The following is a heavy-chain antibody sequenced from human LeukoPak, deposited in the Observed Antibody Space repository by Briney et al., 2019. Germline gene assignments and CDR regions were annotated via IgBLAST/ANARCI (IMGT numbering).Heavy chain of an antibody. J-gene: IGHJ6*02. D-gene: IGHD3-10*01. CDR2: LSAYNGKT. CDR3: ARERGIAMVRGVMFYYGMDV. Sequence: GASVTVSCLASGYIFTSYGISWVRQAPGQGLEWMGWLSAYNGKTSCAQKLQGRVTMTTDTSTSTAYMELRSLRSDDTAVYYCARERGIAMVRGVMFYYGMDVWGQGTTVTVSS. CDR1: GYIFTSYG. V-gene: IGHV1-18*01.